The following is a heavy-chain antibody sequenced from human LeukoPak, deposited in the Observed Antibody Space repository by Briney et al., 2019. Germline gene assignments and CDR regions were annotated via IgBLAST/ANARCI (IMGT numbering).Heavy chain of an antibody. CDR2: INPNSDAT. CDR3: ARASDYNWTNDY. CDR1: GYTFIGYY. Sequence: ASVKVSCKVSGYTFIGYYIHWVRQAPGQGLEWMGWINPNSDATNYAQKFQGRVTMTTDTSTSTAYMELRSLRSDDTAVYYCARASDYNWTNDYWGQGTLVTVSS. J-gene: IGHJ4*02. V-gene: IGHV1-2*02. D-gene: IGHD1-1*01.